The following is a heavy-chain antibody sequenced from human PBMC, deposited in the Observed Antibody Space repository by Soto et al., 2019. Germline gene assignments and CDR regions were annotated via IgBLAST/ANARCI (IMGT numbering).Heavy chain of an antibody. J-gene: IGHJ6*02. Sequence: SGESLKISCKGSGYSFTSYWISWVRQMPGKGLEWMGRIDPSDSYTNYSPSFQGHVTISAVKSISTAYLQWSSLKASDTAMYYCARHPLNIVVVPAAVGDYYYYYGMDVWGQGATVTVSS. D-gene: IGHD2-2*01. CDR1: GYSFTSYW. V-gene: IGHV5-10-1*01. CDR2: IDPSDSYT. CDR3: ARHPLNIVVVPAAVGDYYYYYGMDV.